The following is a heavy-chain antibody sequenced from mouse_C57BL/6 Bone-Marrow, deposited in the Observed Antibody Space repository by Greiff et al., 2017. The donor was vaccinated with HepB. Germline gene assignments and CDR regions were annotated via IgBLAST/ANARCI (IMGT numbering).Heavy chain of an antibody. J-gene: IGHJ3*01. CDR3: ARDGGYPFAY. CDR2: ISNDGSN. CDR1: GYSFTSGYY. D-gene: IGHD2-2*01. Sequence: EVKLQESGPGLVKPSQSLSLSCSVTGYSFTSGYYWNWIRQFPGNKLEWMGYISNDGSNNYNPSLKNRISITRDTSKNQFFLKLNSVTTEDTATYYCARDGGYPFAYWGQGTLVTVSA. V-gene: IGHV3-6*01.